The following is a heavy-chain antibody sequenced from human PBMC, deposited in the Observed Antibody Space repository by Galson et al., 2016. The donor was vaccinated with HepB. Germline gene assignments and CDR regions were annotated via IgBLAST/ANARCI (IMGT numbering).Heavy chain of an antibody. Sequence: SETLSLTCTVSGGSISSSTSYWGWIRQPPGKGLEWIGSIYSSGSTYYNPSLKSRVTISVDTPKNQFSLKLSSVTAADTAVYYCARRAAAGNFDYWGQGTLVTVSS. CDR2: IYSSGST. D-gene: IGHD6-13*01. V-gene: IGHV4-39*07. J-gene: IGHJ4*02. CDR1: GGSISSSTSY. CDR3: ARRAAAGNFDY.